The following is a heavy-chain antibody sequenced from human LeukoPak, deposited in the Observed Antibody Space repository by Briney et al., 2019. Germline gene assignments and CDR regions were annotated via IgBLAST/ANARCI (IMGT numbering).Heavy chain of an antibody. D-gene: IGHD6-19*01. CDR1: GGSISSGGYS. CDR3: ARGSSGWYGYYFDY. V-gene: IGHV4-31*03. CDR2: IYYSGST. J-gene: IGHJ4*02. Sequence: SETLSLTCTVSGGSISSGGYSWSWIRQHPGKGLEWIGYIYYSGSTYYNPSLKSRVTISVDTSKNQFSLKLSSVTAADTAVYYCARGSSGWYGYYFDYWGQGTLVTVSS.